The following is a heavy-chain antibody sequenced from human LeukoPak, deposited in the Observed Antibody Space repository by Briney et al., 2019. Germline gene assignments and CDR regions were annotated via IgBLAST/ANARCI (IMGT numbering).Heavy chain of an antibody. V-gene: IGHV1-69*01. D-gene: IGHD5-12*01. Sequence: SVKVSCKASGGTSSSYAISWVRQAPGQGLEWMGGMIPIFGTANYAQKFQGRVTITADESTSTAYMELSSLRSEDTAVYYCARGTKTAVTVATTYYYYGMDVWGQGTTVTVSS. CDR3: ARGTKTAVTVATTYYYYGMDV. J-gene: IGHJ6*02. CDR1: GGTSSSYA. CDR2: MIPIFGTA.